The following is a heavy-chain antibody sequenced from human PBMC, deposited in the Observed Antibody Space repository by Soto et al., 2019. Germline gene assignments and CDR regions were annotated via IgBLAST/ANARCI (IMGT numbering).Heavy chain of an antibody. CDR2: ISGSGGST. D-gene: IGHD3-10*01. J-gene: IGHJ6*02. Sequence: LRLSCAASGFTFTSYAMSWVRQAPGKGLEWVSAISGSGGSTYYADSVKGRFTISRDNSKNTLYLQMNSLRAEDTAVYYCATEYYYGSGSNYYYYYGMDVWGQGTTVTVSS. CDR1: GFTFTSYA. V-gene: IGHV3-23*01. CDR3: ATEYYYGSGSNYYYYYGMDV.